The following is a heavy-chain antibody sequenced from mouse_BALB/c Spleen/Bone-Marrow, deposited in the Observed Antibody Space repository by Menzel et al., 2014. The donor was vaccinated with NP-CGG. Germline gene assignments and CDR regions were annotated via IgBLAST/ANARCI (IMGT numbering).Heavy chain of an antibody. J-gene: IGHJ4*01. V-gene: IGHV5-6-3*01. CDR3: ARIWAYYAMDY. Sequence: DVKLVESGGGLVQPGGSLKLSCAASGFTFSSYGMSWVRQTPDKRLELVATINSNGGSTYYPDSVKGRFTISRDNAKNTLYLQMSSLKSEDTAMYYCARIWAYYAMDYWGQEPQSPSPQ. D-gene: IGHD4-1*01. CDR1: GFTFSSYG. CDR2: INSNGGST.